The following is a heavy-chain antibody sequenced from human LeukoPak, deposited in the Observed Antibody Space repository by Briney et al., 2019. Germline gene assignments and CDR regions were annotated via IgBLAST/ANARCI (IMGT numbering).Heavy chain of an antibody. J-gene: IGHJ6*02. V-gene: IGHV1-2*02. Sequence: VASVKVSCKASGYTFTGYYMHWVRQAPGQGLEWMGWINPNSGGTNYAQKFQGRVTMTRDTSISTAYMELSRLRSDDTAVYYCARDGTPIAAPNYYYYGMDVWGQGTTVTVSS. CDR3: ARDGTPIAAPNYYYYGMDV. CDR2: INPNSGGT. D-gene: IGHD6-6*01. CDR1: GYTFTGYY.